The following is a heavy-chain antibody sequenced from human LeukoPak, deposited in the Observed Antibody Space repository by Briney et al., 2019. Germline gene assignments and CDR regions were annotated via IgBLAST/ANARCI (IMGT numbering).Heavy chain of an antibody. CDR3: VRGDCGDTCCPGGY. CDR2: INAGNGGT. CDR1: GYTFSRYV. V-gene: IGHV1-3*01. D-gene: IGHD2-21*01. J-gene: IGHJ4*02. Sequence: ASVKVSCKASGYTFSRYVVHWVRQAPGQRPEWMGWINAGNGGTKYSQNFQGRVTITWDRSANTAYMELSSLTSEDTALYYCVRGDCGDTCCPGGYWGQGTLVAVSS.